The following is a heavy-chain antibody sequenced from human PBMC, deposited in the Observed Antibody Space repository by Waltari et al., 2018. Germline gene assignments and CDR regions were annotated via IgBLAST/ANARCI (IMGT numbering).Heavy chain of an antibody. CDR2: IIPIFGTX. CDR3: ATLGAKDAFDI. D-gene: IGHD1-26*01. V-gene: IGHV1-69*05. CDR1: GGTFSSYA. J-gene: IGHJ3*02. Sequence: QVQLVQSGAEVKKPGSSVKVSCKASGGTFSSYAISWVRQAPGQGLEWMGGIIPIFGTXXYXXXFQGRVTITTDESTSTAYMELSSLRSEDTAVYYCATLGAKDAFDIWGQGTMVTVSS.